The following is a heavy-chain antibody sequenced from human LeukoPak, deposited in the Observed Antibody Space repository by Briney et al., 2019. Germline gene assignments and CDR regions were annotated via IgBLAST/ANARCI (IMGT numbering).Heavy chain of an antibody. CDR2: IDWDGDK. CDR3: ARTNYLLRYFDY. J-gene: IGHJ4*02. V-gene: IGHV2-70*17. Sequence: SGPALVKPTQTLTLTCTFSGFLPSRSGMCVSWLRQPPGKALEWLARIDWDGDKFYSTALKSRLIISKDTSRNQVTLIMTNMDPVDTATYYCARTNYLLRYFDYWGQGALVTVSS. CDR1: GFLPSRSGMC. D-gene: IGHD3-9*01.